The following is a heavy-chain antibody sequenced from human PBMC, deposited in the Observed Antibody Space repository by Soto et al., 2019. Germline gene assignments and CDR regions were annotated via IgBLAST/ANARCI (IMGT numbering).Heavy chain of an antibody. Sequence: PSETRSLTCPVSGGSISRYYWSWIRQPPGKGLEWIGYIYYSGSTNYNPSLKSRVTISVDTSKNQFSLKLSSVTAADTAVYYCARHPYYDFWSGYPSIRPTYYYYMDVWGKGTTVTVSS. D-gene: IGHD3-3*01. J-gene: IGHJ6*03. CDR1: GGSISRYY. V-gene: IGHV4-59*08. CDR2: IYYSGST. CDR3: ARHPYYDFWSGYPSIRPTYYYYMDV.